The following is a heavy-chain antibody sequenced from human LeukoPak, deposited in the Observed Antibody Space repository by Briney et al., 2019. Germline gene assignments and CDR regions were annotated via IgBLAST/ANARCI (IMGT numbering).Heavy chain of an antibody. CDR1: GYTFTGYY. CDR3: ARGRAGYYDFWSGYRYYGMDV. V-gene: IGHV1-8*02. J-gene: IGHJ6*02. CDR2: MNPNSGNT. D-gene: IGHD3-3*01. Sequence: ASAKVSCKASGYTFTGYYMHWVRQAPGQGLEWMGWMNPNSGNTGYAQKFQGRVTMTRNTSISTAHMELSSLRSEDTAVYYCARGRAGYYDFWSGYRYYGMDVWGQGTTVTVSS.